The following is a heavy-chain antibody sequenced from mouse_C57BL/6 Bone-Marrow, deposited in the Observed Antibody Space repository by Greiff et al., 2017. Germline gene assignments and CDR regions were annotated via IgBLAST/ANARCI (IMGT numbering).Heavy chain of an antibody. CDR2: IDPETGGT. Sequence: QVQLKQSGAELVRPGASVTLSCKASGYTFTDYEMHWVKQTPVHGLEWIGAIDPETGGTAYNQKFKGKAILTADKSSSTAYMELRSLTSEDSAVYYCTSLYGNYNFDYWGQGTTLTVSS. CDR3: TSLYGNYNFDY. D-gene: IGHD2-1*01. V-gene: IGHV1-15*01. CDR1: GYTFTDYE. J-gene: IGHJ2*01.